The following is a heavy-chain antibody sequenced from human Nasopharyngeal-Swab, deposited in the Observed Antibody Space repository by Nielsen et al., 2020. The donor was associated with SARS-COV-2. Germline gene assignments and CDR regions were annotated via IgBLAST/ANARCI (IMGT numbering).Heavy chain of an antibody. V-gene: IGHV3-7*01. Sequence: GESLKISCAASGFTFSSLWMSWVSQVPGKGLEWVADINPDGSEKFYVDSVKGRFTISRDNAKNSMSLQMNSLRVEDTAVYYCARDWSRAADVWGQGTMVTVSS. J-gene: IGHJ3*01. D-gene: IGHD2-15*01. CDR1: GFTFSSLW. CDR3: ARDWSRAADV. CDR2: INPDGSEK.